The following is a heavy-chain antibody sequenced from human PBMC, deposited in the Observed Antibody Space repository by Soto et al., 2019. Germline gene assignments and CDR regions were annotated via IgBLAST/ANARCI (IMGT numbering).Heavy chain of an antibody. CDR1: GYTFTSYG. J-gene: IGHJ5*02. D-gene: IGHD2-2*01. V-gene: IGHV1-18*04. Sequence: ASVKVSCKASGYTFTSYGISWVRQAPGQGLEWMGWISLYSDGTNYAQKFQGRVSMTTDTSTTTAYMELRSLRSDDTAVYYCARVVPGAEAWFGPWGQGTLVTVSS. CDR2: ISLYSDGT. CDR3: ARVVPGAEAWFGP.